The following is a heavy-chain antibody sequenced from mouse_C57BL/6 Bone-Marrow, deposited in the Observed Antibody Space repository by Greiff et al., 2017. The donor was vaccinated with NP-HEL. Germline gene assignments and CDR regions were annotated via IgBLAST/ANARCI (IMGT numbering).Heavy chain of an antibody. CDR3: YYGSSGY. CDR2: INPSSGYT. Sequence: VQLQQSGAELAKPGASVKLSCKASGYTFTSYWMHWVKQRPGQGLEWIGYINPSSGYTKYNQKFKDEATLTADKSSSTAYMQLSSLTYEDSAVYYCYYGSSGYWGQGTTLTVSS. D-gene: IGHD1-1*01. J-gene: IGHJ2*01. CDR1: GYTFTSYW. V-gene: IGHV1-7*01.